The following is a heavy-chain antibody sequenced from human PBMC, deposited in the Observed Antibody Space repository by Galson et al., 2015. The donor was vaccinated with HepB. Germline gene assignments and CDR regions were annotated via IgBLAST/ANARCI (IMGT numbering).Heavy chain of an antibody. CDR2: IIPILGIA. J-gene: IGHJ6*03. CDR3: ARPQTIAAAGNYYYYYMDV. CDR1: GGTFSSYA. D-gene: IGHD6-13*01. Sequence: SVKVSCKASGGTFSSYAISWVRQAPGQGLEWMGGIIPILGIANYAQKFQGRVMITADKSTSTAYMELSSLRSEDTAVYYCARPQTIAAAGNYYYYYMDVWGKGTTVTVSS. V-gene: IGHV1-69*10.